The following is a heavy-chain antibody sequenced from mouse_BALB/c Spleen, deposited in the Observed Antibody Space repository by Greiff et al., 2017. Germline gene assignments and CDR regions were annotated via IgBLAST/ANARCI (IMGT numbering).Heavy chain of an antibody. CDR3: AHASLAVVDY. Sequence: VQLQQSGAELVKPGASVKLSCTASGFNIKDTYMHWVKQRPEQGLEWIGRIDPANGNTKYDPKFQGKATITADTSSNTAYLQLSSLTSEDTAVYYCAHASLAVVDYWGQGTTLTVSS. CDR2: IDPANGNT. D-gene: IGHD6-1*01. CDR1: GFNIKDTY. V-gene: IGHV14-3*02. J-gene: IGHJ2*01.